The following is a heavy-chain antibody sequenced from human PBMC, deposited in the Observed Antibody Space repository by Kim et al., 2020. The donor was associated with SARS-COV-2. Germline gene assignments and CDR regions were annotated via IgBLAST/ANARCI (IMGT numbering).Heavy chain of an antibody. Sequence: GGSLRLSCAASGFTFSSYAMHWVRQAPGKGLEWVAVISYDGSNKYYADSVKGRFTISRDNSKNTLYLQMNSLRGEDTAVYYCAAGALAFDIWGQGTMVTVSS. J-gene: IGHJ3*02. CDR1: GFTFSSYA. CDR3: AAGALAFDI. CDR2: ISYDGSNK. D-gene: IGHD1-26*01. V-gene: IGHV3-30*04.